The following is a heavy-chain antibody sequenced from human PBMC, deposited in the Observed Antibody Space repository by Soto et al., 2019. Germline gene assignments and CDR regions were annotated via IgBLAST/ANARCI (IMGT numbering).Heavy chain of an antibody. J-gene: IGHJ5*02. V-gene: IGHV4-30-4*01. Sequence: QVQLQESGPGLVKPSQTLSLTCTVSGGSISSGDYYWSWIRQPPGTGLEWNGYIYYSVSTDYNPSLKSRVTRSVDTSKNQSSLKLSSVTAADTAVYYCARGSEGYSSSWSTYNWFDPWGQGTLVTVSS. CDR2: IYYSVST. CDR3: ARGSEGYSSSWSTYNWFDP. D-gene: IGHD6-13*01. CDR1: GGSISSGDYY.